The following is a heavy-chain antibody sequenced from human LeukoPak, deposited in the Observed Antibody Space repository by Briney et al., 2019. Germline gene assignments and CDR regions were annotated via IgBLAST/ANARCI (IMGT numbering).Heavy chain of an antibody. CDR1: GGSISSSNW. CDR3: ARTFRGGNFDF. V-gene: IGHV4-4*02. Sequence: SETLSLTCAVSGGSISSSNWWSWVRQPPGKGLEWIGEIYHSGSTNYKPSLKSRVTMSVDTSKSQFSLRLSSVTAADTAVYYCARTFRGGNFDFWGQGTLVTVSS. D-gene: IGHD3-16*01. J-gene: IGHJ4*02. CDR2: IYHSGST.